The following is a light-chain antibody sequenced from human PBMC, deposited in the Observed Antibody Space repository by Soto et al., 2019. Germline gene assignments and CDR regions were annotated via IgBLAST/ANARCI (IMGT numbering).Light chain of an antibody. Sequence: DIVMTQSPDSLTLSLGERATINCKSSQSVFSRFRNKNYLGWFQQKPGQTPRLLIYWASTRESGVSDRFSGSGSGTDFTLTIDSMQAEDVAVYYCQQYYTTPKWTFGQGTK. CDR3: QQYYTTPKWT. CDR1: QSVFSRFRNKNY. J-gene: IGKJ1*01. V-gene: IGKV4-1*01. CDR2: WAS.